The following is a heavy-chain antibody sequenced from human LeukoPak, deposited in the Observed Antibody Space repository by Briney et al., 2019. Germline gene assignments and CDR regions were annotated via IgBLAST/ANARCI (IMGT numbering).Heavy chain of an antibody. Sequence: ASVKVSCKASGYTLTSYAMNWVRQAPGQGLEWMGWINTNTGNPTYAQGFTGRFVFSLDTSVSTAYLQISSLKAEDTAVYYCARAMVHIYYYGMDVWGQGTTVTVSS. J-gene: IGHJ6*02. CDR1: GYTLTSYA. CDR2: INTNTGNP. V-gene: IGHV7-4-1*02. D-gene: IGHD3-10*01. CDR3: ARAMVHIYYYGMDV.